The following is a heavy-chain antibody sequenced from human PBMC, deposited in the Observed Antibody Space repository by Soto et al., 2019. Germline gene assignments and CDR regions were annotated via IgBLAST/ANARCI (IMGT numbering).Heavy chain of an antibody. D-gene: IGHD4-17*01. CDR3: ARAHLSGLRWRTSYYYGMDV. CDR1: GGSISSYY. J-gene: IGHJ6*02. Sequence: PSETLSLTCTVSGGSISSYYWSWIRQPPGKGLEWIGYIYYSGSTNYNPSLKSRVTISVDTSKNQFSLKLSSVTAADTAVYYCARAHLSGLRWRTSYYYGMDVWGQGTTVTVSS. V-gene: IGHV4-59*01. CDR2: IYYSGST.